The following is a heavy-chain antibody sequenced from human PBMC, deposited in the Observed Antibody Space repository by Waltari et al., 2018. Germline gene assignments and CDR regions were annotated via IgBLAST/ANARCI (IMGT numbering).Heavy chain of an antibody. Sequence: QVQLVQSGAAVKKPGSSVKVSCKGSGGPFSSYTISWVGPAPGQGLEWMGRIIPILGIANYAQKFQGRVTMTADKSTSTAYMELSSRRSEDTAVYYCARDPSIAARNWFDPWGQGTLVTVSS. CDR1: GGPFSSYT. J-gene: IGHJ5*02. CDR3: ARDPSIAARNWFDP. V-gene: IGHV1-69*08. D-gene: IGHD6-6*01. CDR2: IIPILGIA.